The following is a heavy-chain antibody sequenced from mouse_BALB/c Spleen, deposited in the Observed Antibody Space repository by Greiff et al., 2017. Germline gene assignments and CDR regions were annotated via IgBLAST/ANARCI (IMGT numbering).Heavy chain of an antibody. J-gene: IGHJ3*01. CDR1: GFSLTSYG. CDR3: AEGEGFAY. CDR2: IWAGGST. V-gene: IGHV2-9*02. Sequence: VMLVESGPGLVAPSQSLSITCTVSGFSLTSYGVHWVRQPPGKGLEWLGVIWAGGSTNYNSALMSRLSISKDNSKSQVFLKMNSLQTDDTAMYYCAEGEGFAYWGQGTLVTVSA.